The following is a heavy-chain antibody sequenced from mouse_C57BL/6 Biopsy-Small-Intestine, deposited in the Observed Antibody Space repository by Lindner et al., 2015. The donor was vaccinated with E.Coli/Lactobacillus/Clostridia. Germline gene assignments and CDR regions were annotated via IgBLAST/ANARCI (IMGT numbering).Heavy chain of an antibody. CDR1: GFNIKDFY. D-gene: IGHD2-3*01. J-gene: IGHJ3*01. CDR3: ADGYYGGFPY. V-gene: IGHV1-82*01. Sequence: VQLQESGAELVKPGASVKLSCTASGFNIKDFYMHWVKQRPGKGLEWIGRIYPGDGDTDLNGKSKGKATLTADKSSSTAYMQLSSLTSEDSAVYFCADGYYGGFPYWGQGTLVTVSA. CDR2: IYPGDGDT.